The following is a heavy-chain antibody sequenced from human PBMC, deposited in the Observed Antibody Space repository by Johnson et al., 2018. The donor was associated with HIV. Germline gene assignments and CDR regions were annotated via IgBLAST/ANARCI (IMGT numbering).Heavy chain of an antibody. J-gene: IGHJ3*01. CDR3: ARKQWLEIPSDALDV. V-gene: IGHV3-30*04. Sequence: QVQLVESGGGVVQPGTSLRLSCTASGFAFSSYALHWVRQAPGKGLEWVAVISYDGRDAYYADSVKGRFTSSRDNSKNTLYLQMNSLRPEDSAVYYCARKQWLEIPSDALDVWGQGTMVTVSS. CDR1: GFAFSSYA. CDR2: ISYDGRDA. D-gene: IGHD6-19*01.